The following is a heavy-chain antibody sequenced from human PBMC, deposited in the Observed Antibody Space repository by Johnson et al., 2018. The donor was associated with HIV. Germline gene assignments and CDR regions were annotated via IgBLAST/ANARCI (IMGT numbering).Heavy chain of an antibody. Sequence: EQLVESGGGVVQPGRSLRLSCAASGFTFSDHWMQWVRQAPGKGLVWVSRINGDGSRTSYADSVKGRFTIARDNAKNTLFLEMKSLRAEDTAVYYCVRTSCTGARCLGYDPFDVWGQGTMVTVSS. V-gene: IGHV3-74*01. J-gene: IGHJ3*01. CDR2: INGDGSRT. CDR3: VRTSCTGARCLGYDPFDV. D-gene: IGHD3-16*01. CDR1: GFTFSDHW.